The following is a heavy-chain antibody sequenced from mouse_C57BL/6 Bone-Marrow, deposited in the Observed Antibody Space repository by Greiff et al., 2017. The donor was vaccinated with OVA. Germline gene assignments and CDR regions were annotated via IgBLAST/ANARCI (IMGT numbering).Heavy chain of an antibody. CDR2: IGPGSGST. CDR3: ARGSTMVSYYFDY. J-gene: IGHJ2*01. Sequence: VQLQQSGAELVKPGASVKISCKASGYTFTDYYINWVKQRPGQGLEWIGKIGPGSGSTYYNEKFKSKATLTVDKSSSTAYMQLSSLTSEDSAVYYCARGSTMVSYYFDYWGQGTTLTVSS. D-gene: IGHD2-2*01. V-gene: IGHV1-77*01. CDR1: GYTFTDYY.